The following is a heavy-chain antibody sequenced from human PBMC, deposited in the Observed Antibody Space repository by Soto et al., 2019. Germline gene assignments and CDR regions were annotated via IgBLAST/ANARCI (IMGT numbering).Heavy chain of an antibody. V-gene: IGHV4-39*01. CDR1: GGSISSRSYY. Sequence: QLQLQESGPGLVKPSETLSLTCTVSGGSISSRSYYWGWIRQPPGKGLEWIGSTYYSGNTYYNPSVKSRVIISVDTSKNQFSLKLSSVTAADTAVYYCARQGKYSSSWREYFDYYNGMDVWGQGTTVTVSS. CDR2: TYYSGNT. CDR3: ARQGKYSSSWREYFDYYNGMDV. D-gene: IGHD6-13*01. J-gene: IGHJ6*02.